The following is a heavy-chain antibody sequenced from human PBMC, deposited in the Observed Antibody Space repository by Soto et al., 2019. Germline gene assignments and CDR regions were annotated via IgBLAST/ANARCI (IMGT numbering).Heavy chain of an antibody. D-gene: IGHD2-21*01. J-gene: IGHJ5*02. CDR2: TSYDGSSK. CDR1: GFSFSRHT. V-gene: IGHV3-30-3*01. CDR3: ATAHTIPRNWFEH. Sequence: QVQLVESGGGVVQPGRSLRLSCAASGFSFSRHTMHWIRQAPGKGLEWVATTSYDGSSKYYADSVKGRFTTSRDNSENTLYLQMNSLRPEDAAVYYCATAHTIPRNWFEHWGRGTLVTVSS.